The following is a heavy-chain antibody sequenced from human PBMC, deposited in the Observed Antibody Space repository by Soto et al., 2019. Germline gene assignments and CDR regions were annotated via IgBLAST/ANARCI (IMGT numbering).Heavy chain of an antibody. CDR2: ISSDGGNK. V-gene: IGHV3-30*04. J-gene: IGHJ6*02. D-gene: IGHD1-7*01. Sequence: PGGSLRLSCAASGFTFSSYAMHWVRQAPGKGLEWVGVISSDGGNKDYAASVKGRFIISRDNFKKTVSLELSSLRREDTAVYYCARGVTGTNYGVDVCGQGTTVTVSS. CDR3: ARGVTGTNYGVDV. CDR1: GFTFSSYA.